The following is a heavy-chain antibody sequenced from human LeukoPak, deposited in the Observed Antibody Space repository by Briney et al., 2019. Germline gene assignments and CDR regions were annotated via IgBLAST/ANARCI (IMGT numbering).Heavy chain of an antibody. J-gene: IGHJ4*02. V-gene: IGHV4-59*10. CDR2: ISTSGST. CDR3: ARVRYSDSSVLTRKRSYYFDY. D-gene: IGHD3-22*01. CDR1: GGSFSGYY. Sequence: PSETLSLTCAVYGGSFSGYYWSWIRQPAGKGLESIGHISTSGSTNYNPSLKSRVTMPVDTSKNQFSLKLSSVTAADTAVYYCARVRYSDSSVLTRKRSYYFDYWGQGTLVTVSS.